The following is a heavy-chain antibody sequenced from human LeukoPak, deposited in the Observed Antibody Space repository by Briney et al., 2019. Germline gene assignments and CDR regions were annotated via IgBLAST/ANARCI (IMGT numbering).Heavy chain of an antibody. J-gene: IGHJ4*02. CDR2: IWYDGSNK. CDR1: GFTFSSYG. V-gene: IGHV3-33*01. Sequence: TGGSLRLSCAASGFTFSSYGMHWVRQAPGKGLEWVAAIWYDGSNKYYADSVKGRFTISRDNSKNTLYLQMNSLRAEDTAVYYCARDRVGADLDYWGQGTLVTVSS. D-gene: IGHD1-26*01. CDR3: ARDRVGADLDY.